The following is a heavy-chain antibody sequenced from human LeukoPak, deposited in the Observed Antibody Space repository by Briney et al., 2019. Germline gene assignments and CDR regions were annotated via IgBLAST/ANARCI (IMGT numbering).Heavy chain of an antibody. CDR1: GGSISSGGYY. J-gene: IGHJ4*02. CDR3: ARGVGHPGTFDY. D-gene: IGHD1-1*01. CDR2: IYHSGNT. V-gene: IGHV4-30-2*01. Sequence: SETLSLTCTVSGGSISSGGYYWSWIRQPPGKGLEWMGYIYHSGNTYYAPSLKSRVTISVDRSKNQFSLKLSSVTAADTAVYYCARGVGHPGTFDYWGQGTLVTVSS.